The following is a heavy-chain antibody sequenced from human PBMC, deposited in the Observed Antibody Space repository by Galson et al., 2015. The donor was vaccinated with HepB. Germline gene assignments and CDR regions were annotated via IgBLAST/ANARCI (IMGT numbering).Heavy chain of an antibody. Sequence: PGKGLEWIGSICHHGDTHYNPSLQSRVTISVDTSKNQFSLQLISVTAADTAMYFCARQIGRGSWTMDVWGRGTTVTVSS. J-gene: IGHJ6*02. D-gene: IGHD1-26*01. V-gene: IGHV4-38-2*01. CDR2: ICHHGDT. CDR3: ARQIGRGSWTMDV.